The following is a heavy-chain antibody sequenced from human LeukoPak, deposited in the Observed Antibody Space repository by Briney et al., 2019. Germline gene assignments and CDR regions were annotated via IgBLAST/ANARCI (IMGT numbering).Heavy chain of an antibody. D-gene: IGHD1-26*01. Sequence: GGSLRLSCAASRFTFSKAWMTWVRQAPGKGLEWVGRIKSNSDGGTTDYAAPVKGRFSISRDDSKNTLYLQMNSLKTEDTALYYCTTDPYYDIWGQGTMVTVSS. CDR3: TTDPYYDI. V-gene: IGHV3-15*01. J-gene: IGHJ3*02. CDR2: IKSNSDGGTT. CDR1: RFTFSKAW.